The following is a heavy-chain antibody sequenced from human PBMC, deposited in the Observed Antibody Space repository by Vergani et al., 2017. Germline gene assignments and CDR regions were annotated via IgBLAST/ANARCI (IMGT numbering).Heavy chain of an antibody. CDR1: GFTFSSYG. Sequence: VQLVESGGGVVQPGRSLRLSCAASGFTFSSYGMHWVRQAPGKGLEWVAVISYDGSNKYYADSVKGRFTISRDNSKNTLYLQMNSLRAEDTAVYYCAKDRYYDFWSGYLNWGQGTLVTVSS. CDR3: AKDRYYDFWSGYLN. CDR2: ISYDGSNK. D-gene: IGHD3-3*01. V-gene: IGHV3-30*18. J-gene: IGHJ4*02.